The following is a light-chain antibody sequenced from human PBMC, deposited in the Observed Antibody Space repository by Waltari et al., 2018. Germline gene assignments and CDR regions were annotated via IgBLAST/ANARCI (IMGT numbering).Light chain of an antibody. CDR3: QQSYTTPLT. Sequence: DIQMTQSPSSLSVSIGDRVTITCRASQSIGTSLNWYQQKPGKAPKLLIYAASRLQSEVPSRFSGSGSGTDFSLTISSLQPEDFATYYCQQSYTTPLTFGPGTKVDI. CDR2: AAS. CDR1: QSIGTS. V-gene: IGKV1-39*01. J-gene: IGKJ3*01.